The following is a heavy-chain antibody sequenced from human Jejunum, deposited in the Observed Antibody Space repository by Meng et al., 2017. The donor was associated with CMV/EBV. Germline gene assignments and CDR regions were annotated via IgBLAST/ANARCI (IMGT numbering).Heavy chain of an antibody. CDR1: GFPFGAYY. CDR3: ARGNYGFDY. J-gene: IGHJ4*02. Sequence: RLACAASGFPFGAYYMTWVRQAPGKGLEWVSYITGSGDIIYYADSAKGRFTISRDNAKSSLYLEINSLRAEDTAVYYCARGNYGFDYWGQGTLVTVS. V-gene: IGHV3-11*01. CDR2: ITGSGDII. D-gene: IGHD4-17*01.